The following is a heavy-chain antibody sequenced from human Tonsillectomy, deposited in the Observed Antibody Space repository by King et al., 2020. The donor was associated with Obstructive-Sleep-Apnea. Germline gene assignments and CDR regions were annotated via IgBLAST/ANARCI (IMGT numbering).Heavy chain of an antibody. D-gene: IGHD5-18*01. CDR2: IYYSGST. V-gene: IGHV4-59*01. CDR3: ARDLGYSYGIDY. J-gene: IGHJ4*02. Sequence: QVQLHESGPGLVKPSETLSLTCTVSGDSISTYYWSWIRQPPGKGLEWIGYIYYSGSTSYNASLKSRVTISVDTSKNQFSLKLRSVTAADTAVYYCARDLGYSYGIDYWGQGTLVTVSS. CDR1: GDSISTYY.